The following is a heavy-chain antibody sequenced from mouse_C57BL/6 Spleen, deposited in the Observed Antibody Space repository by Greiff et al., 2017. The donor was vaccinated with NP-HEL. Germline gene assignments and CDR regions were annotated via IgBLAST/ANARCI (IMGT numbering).Heavy chain of an antibody. CDR2: IRSKSNNYAT. D-gene: IGHD2-3*01. CDR1: GFSFNTYA. Sequence: EVQRVESGGGLVQPKGSLKLSCAASGFSFNTYAMNWVRQAPGKGLEWVARIRSKSNNYATYYADSVKDRFTISRDDSESMLYLQMNNLKTEDTAMYYCVRHGGGYYPFAYWGQGTLVTVSA. V-gene: IGHV10-1*01. J-gene: IGHJ3*01. CDR3: VRHGGGYYPFAY.